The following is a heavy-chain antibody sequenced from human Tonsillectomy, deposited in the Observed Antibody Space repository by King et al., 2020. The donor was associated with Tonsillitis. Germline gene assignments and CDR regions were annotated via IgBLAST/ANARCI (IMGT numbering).Heavy chain of an antibody. D-gene: IGHD3-10*01. J-gene: IGHJ6*02. CDR1: GYSFTSYW. CDR3: ARRRDRDYYYYYYGMDV. Sequence: DVQLVESGAEVKKPGESLKISCTASGYSFTSYWIGWVRQMPGKGLEWMGIIYPGDSDTRYGTSFQGQVTITADKSTSTAYLQWSSLMTPDTAMYYCARRRDRDYYYYYYGMDVWGQGTTVTVSS. V-gene: IGHV5-51*01. CDR2: IYPGDSDT.